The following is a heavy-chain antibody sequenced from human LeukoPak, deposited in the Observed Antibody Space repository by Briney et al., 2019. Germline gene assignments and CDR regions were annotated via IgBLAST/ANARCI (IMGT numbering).Heavy chain of an antibody. CDR3: ARAYYYDSKNYYNPTSSFDY. J-gene: IGHJ4*02. Sequence: SGGSLRLSCEASGFTFTNYWMGWVRQAPGKGLEWVANINQDGSETYFVDPVKGRFTISRDNAKNSLNLQMNSLRAEDTAVYYCARAYYYDSKNYYNPTSSFDYWGQGTLVTVAS. CDR2: INQDGSET. V-gene: IGHV3-7*04. CDR1: GFTFTNYW. D-gene: IGHD3-10*01.